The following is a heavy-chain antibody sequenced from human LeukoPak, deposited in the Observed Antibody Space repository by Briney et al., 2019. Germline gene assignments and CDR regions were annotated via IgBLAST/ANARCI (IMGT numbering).Heavy chain of an antibody. J-gene: IGHJ4*02. CDR2: ISYDGSNK. V-gene: IGHV3-30*04. CDR1: GFTFSSFA. CDR3: AKPHFDD. Sequence: PGRSLRLSCAASGFTFSSFAMHWVRQAPGKGLEWVALISYDGSNKYYADSVKGRFTISRDNSKNTLYLQMNSLRAGDTAVYYCAKPHFDDWGQGTLVTVSS.